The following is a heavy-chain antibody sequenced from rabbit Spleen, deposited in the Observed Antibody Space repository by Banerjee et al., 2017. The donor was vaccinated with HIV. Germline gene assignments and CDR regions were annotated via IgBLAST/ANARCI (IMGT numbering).Heavy chain of an antibody. J-gene: IGHJ4*01. Sequence: QLEESGGGLVQPGGSLKLSCKASGFDFNSYYMSWVRQAPGKGLEWIGYIDPLFGSAYYASWVNGRFSISRENTQNTVYLQVNSLTAADTATYFCVRDQAGYAGFGPFYFNLWGPGTLVTVS. D-gene: IGHD4-2*01. CDR1: GFDFNSYY. CDR2: IDPLFGSA. V-gene: IGHV1S7*01. CDR3: VRDQAGYAGFGPFYFNL.